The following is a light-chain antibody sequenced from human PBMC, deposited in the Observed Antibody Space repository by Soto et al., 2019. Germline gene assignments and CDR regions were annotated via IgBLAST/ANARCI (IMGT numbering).Light chain of an antibody. V-gene: IGKV4-1*01. CDR1: QSVLYSSNNKNY. CDR2: WAS. Sequence: DIVMTQSPDSLAVSLGERATINCKSSQSVLYSSNNKNYLAWYQQKPGQPPKLLIYWASTRESGVPDRFSGSGSGTDFTLTISSLQAEDVAVYYSQQYYSTPRTFCQGTKVEIK. J-gene: IGKJ1*01. CDR3: QQYYSTPRT.